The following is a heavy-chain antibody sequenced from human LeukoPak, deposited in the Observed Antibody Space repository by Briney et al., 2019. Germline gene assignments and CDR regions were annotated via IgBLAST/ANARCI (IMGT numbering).Heavy chain of an antibody. CDR3: ARGPYDILTGYYGYYFDY. CDR2: INSDGSST. Sequence: PGGSLRLSCAASGFTFSSYWMHWVRQAPGKGLVWVSRINSDGSSTSYADSVKGRFTISRDNANNTVYLQMNSLRAEDTAVYYCARGPYDILTGYYGYYFDYWGQGTLVTVSS. J-gene: IGHJ4*02. V-gene: IGHV3-74*01. CDR1: GFTFSSYW. D-gene: IGHD3-9*01.